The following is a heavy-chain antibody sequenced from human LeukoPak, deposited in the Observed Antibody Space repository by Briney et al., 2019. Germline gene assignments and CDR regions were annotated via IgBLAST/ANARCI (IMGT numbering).Heavy chain of an antibody. D-gene: IGHD6-19*01. J-gene: IGHJ4*02. CDR3: ARDLIPWLYDY. CDR2: ISSSSSYI. Sequence: GGSLRLSCAASGFTFSNAWMNWVRKAPGKGLEWVSSISSSSSYIYYADSVKGRFTISRDNAKNSLYLQMNSLRAEDTAVYYCARDLIPWLYDYWGQGTLVTVSS. V-gene: IGHV3-21*01. CDR1: GFTFSNAW.